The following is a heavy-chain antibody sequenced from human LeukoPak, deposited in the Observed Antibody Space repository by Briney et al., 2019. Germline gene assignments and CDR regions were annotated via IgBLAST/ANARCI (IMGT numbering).Heavy chain of an antibody. CDR1: GFTFSSYD. D-gene: IGHD3/OR15-3a*01. CDR3: ARGGLGGNFDY. V-gene: IGHV3-13*01. Sequence: GGSLRLSCAASGFTFSSYDMHWVRQATGKGLEWVSAIGTVGDTYYPGSVKGRFTISRENAKNSLYPQMNSLRAGDTAVYYCARGGLGGNFDYWGQGTLVTVSS. CDR2: IGTVGDT. J-gene: IGHJ4*02.